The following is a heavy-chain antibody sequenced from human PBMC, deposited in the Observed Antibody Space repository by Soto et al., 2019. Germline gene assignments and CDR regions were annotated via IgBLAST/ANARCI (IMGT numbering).Heavy chain of an antibody. J-gene: IGHJ4*02. Sequence: XTLSLPCTVSDGSISSYYWSWIRQPRGKGLEWIGYIYYSGSTNYNPALKSRVTISVDTSKSQVSLKLRSLSASYTAVYYCATSDYLSYFDYWGQGTLVTVSS. V-gene: IGHV4-59*08. CDR3: ATSDYLSYFDY. D-gene: IGHD4-17*01. CDR1: DGSISSYY. CDR2: IYYSGST.